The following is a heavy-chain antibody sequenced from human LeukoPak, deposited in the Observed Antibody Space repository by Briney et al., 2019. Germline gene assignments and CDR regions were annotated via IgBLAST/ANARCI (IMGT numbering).Heavy chain of an antibody. CDR2: IYDSGST. Sequence: SETLSLTCAVSGGSISSGGYAWSWIRQPPGKGLEWIGYIYDSGSTYYNPSLQSRVTVSLDRSKNQFSLKLSSVTAADTAVYYCARGGIVWSGYYGYFDYWGQGTLVTVSS. V-gene: IGHV4-30-2*01. D-gene: IGHD3-3*01. J-gene: IGHJ4*02. CDR1: GGSISSGGYA. CDR3: ARGGIVWSGYYGYFDY.